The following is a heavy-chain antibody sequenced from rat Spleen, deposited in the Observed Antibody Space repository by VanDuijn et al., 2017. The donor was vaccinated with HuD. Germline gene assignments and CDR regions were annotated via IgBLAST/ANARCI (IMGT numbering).Heavy chain of an antibody. J-gene: IGHJ2*01. CDR2: ISYADTSGHSGT. Sequence: EVQLVESGGGLVQPGGSLKLSCVASGITFTNYWMTWIRQAPTKGLEWVATISYADTSGHSGTYYRDSVKGRFTISRDNAKSTLSLQMDSLRSEDTATYYCARRHFGYTDYFDYWGQGVMVTVSS. CDR3: ARRHFGYTDYFDY. V-gene: IGHV5-29*01. D-gene: IGHD1-4*01. CDR1: GITFTNYW.